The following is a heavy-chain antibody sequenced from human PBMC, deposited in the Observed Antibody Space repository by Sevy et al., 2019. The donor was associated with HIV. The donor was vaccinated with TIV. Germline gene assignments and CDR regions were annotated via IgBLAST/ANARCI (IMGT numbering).Heavy chain of an antibody. CDR2: INPSGGGT. CDR3: ARVDSCGGDCYYFDY. D-gene: IGHD2-21*02. J-gene: IGHJ4*02. Sequence: ASVKVSCKASGYMFTKYYIHWVRQAPGQGLECMGIINPSGGGTNYAQKFQGRVTMTRDTSTSTVYMEMSSLRSEDTAVYYCARVDSCGGDCYYFDYWGQGPLVTVSS. CDR1: GYMFTKYY. V-gene: IGHV1-46*01.